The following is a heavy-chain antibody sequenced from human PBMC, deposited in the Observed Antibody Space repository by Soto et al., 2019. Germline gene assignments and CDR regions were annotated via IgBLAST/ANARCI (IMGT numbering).Heavy chain of an antibody. Sequence: QVQLVQSGAEVKMPGASVKVSCKASGYTFNSYGISWVRQAPGQGLEWMGWISPYNGDTNSAPKLQGRLTMTTDTSTSTAYMELRGLRSDDTAVYYCTRDDRQADYGAKWYFDLWGRGTLVTVSS. V-gene: IGHV1-18*01. D-gene: IGHD4-17*01. CDR3: TRDDRQADYGAKWYFDL. CDR1: GYTFNSYG. J-gene: IGHJ2*01. CDR2: ISPYNGDT.